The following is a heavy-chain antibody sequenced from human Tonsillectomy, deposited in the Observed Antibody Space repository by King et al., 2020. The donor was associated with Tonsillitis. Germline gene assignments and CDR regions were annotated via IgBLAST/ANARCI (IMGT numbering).Heavy chain of an antibody. CDR3: VKGVYYDILTGYSDY. Sequence: VQLVESGGGLVQPGGSLRLSCSASGFSFSAYSMHWVRQAPGKGLEYVSAIMSYGDSTNYADSVKGRFTIPRDNSKNTLYLQMTSLRVEDTAVYYCVKGVYYDILTGYSDYWGQGTLVTVSS. V-gene: IGHV3-64D*06. CDR1: GFSFSAYS. D-gene: IGHD3-9*01. J-gene: IGHJ4*02. CDR2: IMSYGDST.